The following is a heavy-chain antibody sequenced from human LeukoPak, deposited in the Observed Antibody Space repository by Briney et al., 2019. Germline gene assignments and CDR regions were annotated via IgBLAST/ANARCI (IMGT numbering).Heavy chain of an antibody. D-gene: IGHD3-10*01. CDR3: ARDVSLGVRGAFWFDP. CDR2: IIPIFGTA. Sequence: GASVKVSCKASGGTFSSYAISWVRQAPGQGLEWMGGIIPIFGTANYAQKFQGRVTITADESTSTAYMEPSSLRSEDTAVYYCARDVSLGVRGAFWFDPWGQGTLVTVSS. V-gene: IGHV1-69*13. CDR1: GGTFSSYA. J-gene: IGHJ5*02.